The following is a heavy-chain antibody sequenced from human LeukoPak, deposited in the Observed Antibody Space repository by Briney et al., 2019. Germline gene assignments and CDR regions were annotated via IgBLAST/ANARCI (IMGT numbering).Heavy chain of an antibody. CDR3: AKGGGSGSYSIFDF. D-gene: IGHD3-10*01. CDR2: ISGSGGGT. V-gene: IGHV3-23*01. CDR1: GFTFGTYA. J-gene: IGHJ4*02. Sequence: GGSLRLSCVASGFTFGTYAMNWVRQAPGKGLEWVSSISGSGGGTYYGDSVKGRFTISRDNSKNTVYLQMDNLRADDTAVYYCAKGGGSGSYSIFDFWGQVTLVTVSS.